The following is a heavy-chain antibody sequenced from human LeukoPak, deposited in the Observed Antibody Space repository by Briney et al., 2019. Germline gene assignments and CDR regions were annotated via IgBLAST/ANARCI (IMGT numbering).Heavy chain of an antibody. CDR1: GGTFRGYA. CDR3: ARGGDNLMRYYFDY. J-gene: IGHJ4*02. D-gene: IGHD1-14*01. CDR2: IIPPFGTG. Sequence: GASVKVSCKTSGGTFRGYAISWVRQAPGQGPEWMGGIIPPFGTGKYAQTFQGRVTITADESTLTVYMELNSLTSDDTAVYYCARGGDNLMRYYFDYWGQGTLVTVPS. V-gene: IGHV1-69*13.